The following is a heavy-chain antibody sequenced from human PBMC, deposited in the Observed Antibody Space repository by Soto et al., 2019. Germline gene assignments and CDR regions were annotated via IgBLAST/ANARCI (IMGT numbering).Heavy chain of an antibody. CDR3: ARDRIGSSPYYFDY. CDR2: IYYSGST. D-gene: IGHD1-26*01. V-gene: IGHV4-39*02. J-gene: IGHJ4*02. Sequence: SETLYLTCTVSGGTISSTSYYLCWIRQPPGKGLEWIGSIYYSGSTYYNPSLKSRVTMTRDTSISTAYMELSRLRSDDTAVYYCARDRIGSSPYYFDYWGQRTLVTVSS. CDR1: GGTISSTSYY.